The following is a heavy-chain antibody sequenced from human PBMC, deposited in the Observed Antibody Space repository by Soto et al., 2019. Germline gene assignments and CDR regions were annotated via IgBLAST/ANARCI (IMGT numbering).Heavy chain of an antibody. V-gene: IGHV3-53*01. CDR1: GFTVSSNY. Sequence: EVQLVESGGGLIQPGGSLRLSCAASGFTVSSNYMSWVRQAPGKGLEWVSVIYSGDTTYYADSVKGRFTISREHSKNTLYLQMNSLRAEDTAGYYCARDLRTLSGMDVWCQGTTVTVAS. J-gene: IGHJ6*02. CDR3: ARDLRTLSGMDV. CDR2: IYSGDTT.